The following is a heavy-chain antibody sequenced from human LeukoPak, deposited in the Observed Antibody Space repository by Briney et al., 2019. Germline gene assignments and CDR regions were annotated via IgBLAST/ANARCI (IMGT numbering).Heavy chain of an antibody. CDR2: IYTSGST. J-gene: IGHJ3*02. Sequence: PSETLSLTCTVSGGSISRYYWSWIRQPAGKGLEWIGRIYTSGSTNYNPSLKSRVTMSVDTAKNQCSLKLSSVTAADTAVYYCARDQDGCGDYGDAFDSWGQGTMVTVSS. V-gene: IGHV4-4*07. CDR1: GGSISRYY. D-gene: IGHD4-17*01. CDR3: ARDQDGCGDYGDAFDS.